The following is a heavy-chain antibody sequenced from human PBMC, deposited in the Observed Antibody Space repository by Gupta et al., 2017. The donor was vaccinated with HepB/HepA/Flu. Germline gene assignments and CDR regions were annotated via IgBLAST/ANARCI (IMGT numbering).Heavy chain of an antibody. V-gene: IGHV1-46*01. CDR2: IDPRGGTA. D-gene: IGHD2-8*01. CDR1: GYTFTTYH. CDR3: ARDSYMNDNNGHSFQH. J-gene: IGHJ1*01. Sequence: QVQLVQSGAEVKEPGASVKVFCKASGYTFTTYHMHWVRQAPGQGLQWVGGIDPRGGTARYPPEFQGRVTMTRDTSTSTFYMDLSGLRSEDTAVYYCARDSYMNDNNGHSFQHWGQGTQVTVSS.